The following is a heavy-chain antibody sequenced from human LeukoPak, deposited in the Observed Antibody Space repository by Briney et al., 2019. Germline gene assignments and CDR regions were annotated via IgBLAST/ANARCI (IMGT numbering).Heavy chain of an antibody. CDR2: IGTTTSTI. V-gene: IGHV3-48*04. D-gene: IGHD2-2*01. CDR1: GCTFSSYS. J-gene: IGHJ4*02. CDR3: ARDRGYCRGTTCYAYYFDS. Sequence: GGSLRLSCAASGCTFSSYSRNWVRQAPGKGLEWVSYIGTTTSTIYYADSVKGRFTISRDNAKNSLYLQMNSLGAEDTAVYYCARDRGYCRGTTCYAYYFDSWGQGTLVAVSS.